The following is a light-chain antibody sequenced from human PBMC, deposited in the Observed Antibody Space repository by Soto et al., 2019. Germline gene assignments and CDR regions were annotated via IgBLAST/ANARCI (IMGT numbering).Light chain of an antibody. J-gene: IGKJ1*01. CDR1: QSLSSW. Sequence: DIQMTQSPSTLSASVGDRVAITCRASQSLSSWLAWYQQKPGKVPKVLIYKTSSLESGVPSRFSGSGSGTEFTLTISSLRPDDFATYYCLQYNSYWTFGQGTKVDI. CDR2: KTS. V-gene: IGKV1-5*03. CDR3: LQYNSYWT.